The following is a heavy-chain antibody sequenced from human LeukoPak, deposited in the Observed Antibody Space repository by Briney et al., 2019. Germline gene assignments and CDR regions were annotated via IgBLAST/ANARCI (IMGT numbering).Heavy chain of an antibody. CDR3: ARDVYYDFWSGQIAPYYFDY. J-gene: IGHJ4*02. CDR1: GFTFSNHG. D-gene: IGHD3-3*01. V-gene: IGHV3-23*01. Sequence: GGSLRLSCAASGFTFSNHGMNWVRQAPGKGLEWVSGISPSGDITYYADSVKGRFTISRDNSKNSLYLQMNSLRAEDTAVYYCARDVYYDFWSGQIAPYYFDYWGQGTLVTVSS. CDR2: ISPSGDIT.